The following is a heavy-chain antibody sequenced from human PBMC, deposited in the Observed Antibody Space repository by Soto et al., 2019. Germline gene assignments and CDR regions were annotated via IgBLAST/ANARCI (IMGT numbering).Heavy chain of an antibody. V-gene: IGHV3-23*01. D-gene: IGHD3-10*01. CDR1: GVTFSNYA. CDR2: LSGSGGTT. CDR3: AKQRAEYGSGADTFYFDS. J-gene: IGHJ4*02. Sequence: EVQLLESGGGLVQPGGSLRLSCTVSGVTFSNYAMNWVRQAPGKELEWVSSLSGSGGTTYYADSVKGRFIISRDNSKNTLYLLMNSLRAEDTALYYCAKQRAEYGSGADTFYFDSWGQGALVTVSP.